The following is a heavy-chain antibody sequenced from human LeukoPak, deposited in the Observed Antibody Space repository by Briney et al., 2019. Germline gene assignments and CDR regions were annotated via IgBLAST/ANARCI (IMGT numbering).Heavy chain of an antibody. V-gene: IGHV3-30*07. J-gene: IGHJ5*02. CDR1: GFTFSSYP. CDR2: ISYDGTNK. CDR3: AKGGYSSSPGWFDP. Sequence: GGSLRLSCAASGFTFSSYPMHWVRQAPGKGLEWVALISYDGTNKYYADSVKGRFAISRDNSKNTLYLQMNSLRAEDTAVYYCAKGGYSSSPGWFDPWGQGTLVTVSS. D-gene: IGHD6-13*01.